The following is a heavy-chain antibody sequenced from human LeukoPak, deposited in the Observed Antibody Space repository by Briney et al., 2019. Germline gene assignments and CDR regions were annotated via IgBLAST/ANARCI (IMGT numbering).Heavy chain of an antibody. J-gene: IGHJ6*03. CDR2: INHSGST. V-gene: IGHV4-34*01. CDR1: GGSFSGYY. D-gene: IGHD3-16*01. Sequence: PSETLSLTCAVYGGSFSGYYWSWIRQPPGKGLEWIGEINHSGSTNYNPSLKSRVTISVDTSKNQFSLKLSSVTAADTAVYYCARDTVRRGIYYYYYMDVWGKGTTVTISS. CDR3: ARDTVRRGIYYYYYMDV.